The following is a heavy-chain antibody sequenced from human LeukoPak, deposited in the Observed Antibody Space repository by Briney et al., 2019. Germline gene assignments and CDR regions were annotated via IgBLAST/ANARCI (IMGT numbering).Heavy chain of an antibody. CDR2: INTNTGNP. D-gene: IGHD3-10*01. J-gene: IGHJ4*02. CDR3: ARGGRQYYYGSGSYYTKDY. V-gene: IGHV7-4-1*02. CDR1: GYTFTSYA. Sequence: ASVKVSCKASGYTFTSYAMNWVRQAPGQGLEWMGWINTNTGNPTYAQGFTGRFVFSLDTSVSTAYLQISSLKAEDTAVYYCARGGRQYYYGSGSYYTKDYWGQGTLVTVSS.